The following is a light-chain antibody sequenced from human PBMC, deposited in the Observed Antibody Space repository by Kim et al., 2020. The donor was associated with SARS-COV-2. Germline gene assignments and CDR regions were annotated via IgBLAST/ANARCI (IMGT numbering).Light chain of an antibody. Sequence: QSALTQSASVSGSPGQSITISCTGTSSDVGGYNYVSWYQQHPDKAPKLMIYDVSKRPSGVSNRFSGSKSGNTASLTISGLQAEDEADYYCSSYTSSDAGVFGTGTKVTVL. J-gene: IGLJ1*01. CDR2: DVS. V-gene: IGLV2-14*01. CDR3: SSYTSSDAGV. CDR1: SSDVGGYNY.